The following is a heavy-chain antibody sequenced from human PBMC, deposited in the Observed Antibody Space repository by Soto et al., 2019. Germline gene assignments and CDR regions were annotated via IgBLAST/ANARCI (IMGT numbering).Heavy chain of an antibody. D-gene: IGHD5-12*01. J-gene: IGHJ4*02. CDR3: ARGVEMATMPDY. V-gene: IGHV5-10-1*01. CDR2: IDPSDSYT. CDR1: GYSFTSYW. Sequence: GESLKISCKGSGYSFTSYWISWVRQMPGKGLEWMGRIDPSDSYTNYSPSFQGHVTISADKSISTAYLQWSSLKASDTAMYYCARGVEMATMPDYWGQGTLVTVSS.